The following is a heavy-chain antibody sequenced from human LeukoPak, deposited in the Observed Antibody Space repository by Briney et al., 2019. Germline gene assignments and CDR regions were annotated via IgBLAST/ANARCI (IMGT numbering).Heavy chain of an antibody. V-gene: IGHV3-7*01. D-gene: IGHD2-15*01. J-gene: IGHJ4*02. Sequence: PSETLSLTCTVSGASISSSRYYWGWIRQPPGKGLEWVANIRQDGNEKKYVDSVKGRFTISRDNAENTLYLQMNNLRAEDTAVYYCARYCSGRCPEYHFDYWGQGALVTVSS. CDR3: ARYCSGRCPEYHFDY. CDR2: IRQDGNEK. CDR1: GASISSSRYY.